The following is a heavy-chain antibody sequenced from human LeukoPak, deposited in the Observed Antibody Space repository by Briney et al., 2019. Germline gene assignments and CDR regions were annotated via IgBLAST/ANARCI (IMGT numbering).Heavy chain of an antibody. D-gene: IGHD6-19*01. V-gene: IGHV3-21*01. CDR2: ISSSSSYI. CDR1: GFTFSHYS. Sequence: GGSLRLPCAASGFTFSHYSMNWVRQAPGKGLEWVSSISSSSSYIYYADSVKGRFTISRDNAKNSLYLQMNSLRDEDTAVYYCARDAGYSSGWSHWYFDLWGRGTLVTVSS. J-gene: IGHJ2*01. CDR3: ARDAGYSSGWSHWYFDL.